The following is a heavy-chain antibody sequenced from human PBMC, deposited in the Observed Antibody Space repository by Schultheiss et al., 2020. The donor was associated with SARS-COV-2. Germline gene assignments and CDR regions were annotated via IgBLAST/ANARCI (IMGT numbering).Heavy chain of an antibody. Sequence: GGSLRLSYAASGFTFITYGMHWVRQAPGKGLEWVSVISYDGTKKYYADSVKGRFTISRDNSKNTLYLQMNSLRPEDTAVYYCAKDLSGWYSSSSLYGMDVWGQGTTVTVSS. D-gene: IGHD6-6*01. CDR2: ISYDGTKK. CDR1: GFTFITYG. CDR3: AKDLSGWYSSSSLYGMDV. J-gene: IGHJ6*02. V-gene: IGHV3-30*18.